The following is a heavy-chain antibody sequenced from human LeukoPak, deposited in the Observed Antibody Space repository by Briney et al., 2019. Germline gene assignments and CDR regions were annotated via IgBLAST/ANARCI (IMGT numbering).Heavy chain of an antibody. CDR3: AKDRTGQWLATGLDY. V-gene: IGHV3-30*02. CDR2: IRYDGSNK. J-gene: IGHJ4*02. D-gene: IGHD6-19*01. Sequence: SGRSLRLSCAASGFTFSSYGMHWVRQAPGKGLEWVAFIRYDGSNKYYADSVKGRFTISRDNSKNTLYLQMNSLRAEDTAVYYCAKDRTGQWLATGLDYWGQGTLVTVSS. CDR1: GFTFSSYG.